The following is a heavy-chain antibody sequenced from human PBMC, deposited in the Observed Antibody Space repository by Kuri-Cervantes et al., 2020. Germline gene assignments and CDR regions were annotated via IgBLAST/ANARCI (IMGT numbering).Heavy chain of an antibody. J-gene: IGHJ4*02. CDR1: GGSFSGYS. Sequence: SETLSLTCAVHGGSFSGYSWSWIRQPPGKGLEWIGEMHHSGSTNYNPSLKSRVTISVDTSKSQFSLKLSSVTAADTAVYYCARGQGKRSSSGWASMGYWGQGTLVTVSS. D-gene: IGHD6-19*01. CDR3: ARGQGKRSSSGWASMGY. V-gene: IGHV4-34*01. CDR2: MHHSGST.